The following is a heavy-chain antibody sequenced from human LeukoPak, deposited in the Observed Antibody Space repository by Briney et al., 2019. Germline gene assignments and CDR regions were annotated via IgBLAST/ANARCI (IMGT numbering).Heavy chain of an antibody. CDR3: TRDLTGTTWSENDY. CDR1: GLSVRGSY. V-gene: IGHV3-53*01. CDR2: IYSGDRT. J-gene: IGHJ4*02. D-gene: IGHD6-13*01. Sequence: PGGSLRLSCVASGLSVRGSYRSWVRQAPGKGLEWVSVIYSGDRTYYADSVKGRFTISRDTSKNTLYLQMNNLRADDTAMYYCTRDLTGTTWSENDYWGQGALVTISS.